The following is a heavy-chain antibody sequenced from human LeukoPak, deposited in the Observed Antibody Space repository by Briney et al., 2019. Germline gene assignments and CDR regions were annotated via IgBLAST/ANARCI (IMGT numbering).Heavy chain of an antibody. CDR2: ISGYNGNT. Sequence: ASVKVSCKASGYTFTSYGINWVRQAPGQGLEWMGWISGYNGNTNYAQKLQGRVTMTTDTSTSTAYMELRSLRSDDTAVYYCARGVYSSSSGGNWFDPWGQGTLVTVSS. D-gene: IGHD6-6*01. J-gene: IGHJ5*02. CDR1: GYTFTSYG. V-gene: IGHV1-18*01. CDR3: ARGVYSSSSGGNWFDP.